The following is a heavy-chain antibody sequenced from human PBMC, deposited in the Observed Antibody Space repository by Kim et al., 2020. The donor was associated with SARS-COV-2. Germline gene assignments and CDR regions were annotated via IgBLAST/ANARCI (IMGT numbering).Heavy chain of an antibody. Sequence: GRSTSDADSVKGRFTISRDNAKSTLYLQMNSLGAEDTAVYYCASGLTPGQYWGQGTLVTVSS. CDR3: ASGLTPGQY. J-gene: IGHJ4*02. V-gene: IGHV3-74*01. D-gene: IGHD2-15*01. CDR2: GRST.